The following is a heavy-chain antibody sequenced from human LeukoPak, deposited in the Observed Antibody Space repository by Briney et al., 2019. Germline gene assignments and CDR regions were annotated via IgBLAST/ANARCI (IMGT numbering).Heavy chain of an antibody. D-gene: IGHD3-22*01. CDR1: GYTFTSYD. CDR2: MNPNSGNT. Sequence: SXXVSCKASGYTFTSYDINWVRQATGQGREWMGWMNPNSGNTGYAQKFQGRVTMTRNTSISTAYMELSSLRSEDTAVYYCAREVNYYDSSGYYHQSEGFDIWGQGTMVTVSS. J-gene: IGHJ3*02. CDR3: AREVNYYDSSGYYHQSEGFDI. V-gene: IGHV1-8*01.